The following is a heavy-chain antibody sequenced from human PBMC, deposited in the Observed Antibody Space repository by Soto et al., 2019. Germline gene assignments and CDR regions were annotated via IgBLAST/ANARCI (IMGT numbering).Heavy chain of an antibody. J-gene: IGHJ4*02. CDR2: IIPILGIA. CDR3: VMITFGGVIVPPN. V-gene: IGHV1-69*02. D-gene: IGHD3-16*02. Sequence: SVKVSCKASGGTFSSYTISWVRQAPGQGLEWMGRIIPILGIANYAQKFQGRVTITADKSTSTAYMELSSLRSEDTAVYYCVMITFGGVIVPPNWGQGTLVTVSS. CDR1: GGTFSSYT.